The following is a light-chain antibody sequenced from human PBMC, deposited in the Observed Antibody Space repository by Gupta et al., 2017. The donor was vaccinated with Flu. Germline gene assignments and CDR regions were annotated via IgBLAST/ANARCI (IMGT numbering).Light chain of an antibody. V-gene: IGKV1-5*03. CDR1: QNIDGW. Sequence: DIRRTKSPSTLSASIGDTVTISCRASQNIDGWLAWYQLKPGKAPKLLIYKASRLENGVPSRFSGSGSGTIFTLTITGLQRDDSATYFCQQYFSYRTFGQGTKVEIK. CDR2: KAS. J-gene: IGKJ1*01. CDR3: QQYFSYRT.